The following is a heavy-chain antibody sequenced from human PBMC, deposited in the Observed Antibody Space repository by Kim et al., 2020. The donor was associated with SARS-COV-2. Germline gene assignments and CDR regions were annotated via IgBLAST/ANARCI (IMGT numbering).Heavy chain of an antibody. J-gene: IGHJ5*02. CDR3: AKDQSSFGEGWFDP. D-gene: IGHD6-13*01. V-gene: IGHV3-23*01. Sequence: ADSVTRRFTISRDNSKNTLYQQMNSLRAEDTAVYYCAKDQSSFGEGWFDPWGQGTLVTVSS.